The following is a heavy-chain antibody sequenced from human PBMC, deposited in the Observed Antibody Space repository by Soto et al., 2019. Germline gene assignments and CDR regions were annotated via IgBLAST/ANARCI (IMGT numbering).Heavy chain of an antibody. CDR1: GFTVSSNY. Sequence: GGSLRLSCAASGFTVSSNYMSWVRQAPGKGLEWVSVIYSGGSTYYADSVKGRFTISRDNSKNTLYLQMNSLRAEDTAVYYCARDESSKLFSGSSYYYGMDVWGPGTTVTVS. D-gene: IGHD5-12*01. V-gene: IGHV3-66*01. J-gene: IGHJ6*02. CDR3: ARDESSKLFSGSSYYYGMDV. CDR2: IYSGGST.